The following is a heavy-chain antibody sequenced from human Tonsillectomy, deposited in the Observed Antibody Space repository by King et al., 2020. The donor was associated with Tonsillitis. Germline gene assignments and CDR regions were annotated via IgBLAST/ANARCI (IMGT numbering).Heavy chain of an antibody. CDR3: SKDSSSSQYYLDD. CDR1: GFPFISYG. J-gene: IGHJ4*02. V-gene: IGHV3-30*18. Sequence: VQLVESGGGVVQPGRSLRLSFAASGFPFISYGRHWVRQASGKGLEWVAVILYDGSNEYYADSVKGRFTISRDNSKNTLYVQMKSLRAEDTALYYCSKDSSSSQYYLDDWGQGTLVTVSA. CDR2: ILYDGSNE. D-gene: IGHD6-6*01.